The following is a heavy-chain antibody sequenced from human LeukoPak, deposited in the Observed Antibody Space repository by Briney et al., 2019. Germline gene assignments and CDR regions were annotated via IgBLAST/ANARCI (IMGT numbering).Heavy chain of an antibody. CDR1: GGSISSYY. J-gene: IGHJ3*02. CDR3: ARDGDQLRYFDWLSLAFDI. Sequence: SETLSLTCTVSGGSISSYYWSWIRQPPGKGLEWIGYIYYSGSTNYNPSLKSRVTISVDTSKNQFSLKLSSVTAADTAVYYCARDGDQLRYFDWLSLAFDIWGQGTMVTVSS. CDR2: IYYSGST. V-gene: IGHV4-4*08. D-gene: IGHD3-9*01.